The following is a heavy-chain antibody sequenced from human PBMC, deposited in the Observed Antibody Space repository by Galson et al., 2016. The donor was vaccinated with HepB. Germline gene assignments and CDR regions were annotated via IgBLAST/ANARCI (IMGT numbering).Heavy chain of an antibody. V-gene: IGHV3-23*01. Sequence: SLRLSCAASGFTFSSYAMTWVRQAPGKGLEWVSAISGSGGTTYYADSVKGRFTISRDNSKNTPYPQMNSLRAEDTAVYHCAKPVGTGYDGYYYYSMDVWGTGTTVTVSS. CDR3: AKPVGTGYDGYYYYSMDV. CDR2: ISGSGGTT. CDR1: GFTFSSYA. J-gene: IGHJ6*04. D-gene: IGHD5-12*01.